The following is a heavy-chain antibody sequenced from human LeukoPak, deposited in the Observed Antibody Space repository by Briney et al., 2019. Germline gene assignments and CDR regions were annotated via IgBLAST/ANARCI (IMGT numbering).Heavy chain of an antibody. D-gene: IGHD6-19*01. CDR2: IYTSGST. Sequence: SETLSLTCTVSGGSISSKSYYWSWIRQPAGKGLEWIGRIYTSGSTDYNPSLKSRVTISRDTSKNQFSLKLSSVTAADTAVYYCARVRYSSGWLDYWGQGTLVTVSS. J-gene: IGHJ4*02. CDR1: GGSISSKSYY. V-gene: IGHV4-61*02. CDR3: ARVRYSSGWLDY.